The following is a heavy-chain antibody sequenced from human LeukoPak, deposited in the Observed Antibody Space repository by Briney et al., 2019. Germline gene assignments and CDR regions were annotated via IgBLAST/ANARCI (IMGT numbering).Heavy chain of an antibody. V-gene: IGHV3-30-3*01. D-gene: IGHD5-12*01. J-gene: IGHJ6*02. Sequence: GGSLRLSCAASGFTFSSYAMHWVRQAPGKGLEWVAVISYDGSNKYYADSVKGRFTISRDNSKNTLYLQMNSLRAEDTAVYYCARVSSGYDYYYYGMDVWGQGTTVTVSS. CDR3: ARVSSGYDYYYYGMDV. CDR1: GFTFSSYA. CDR2: ISYDGSNK.